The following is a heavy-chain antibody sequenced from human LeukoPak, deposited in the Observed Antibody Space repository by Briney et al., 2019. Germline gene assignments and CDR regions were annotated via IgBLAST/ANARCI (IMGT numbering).Heavy chain of an antibody. J-gene: IGHJ4*02. D-gene: IGHD2-2*01. CDR1: GLTFSSHW. Sequence: PGGSLRLSCAASGLTFSSHWMHWVRQAPGKGLVWVSRITNDGSSTTYADSVKGRFTISRDYAKNMLYLQVNSLRAEDTAMYYCAKGGPWGSCTRTTCYGLGGWGQGTLLTVSS. V-gene: IGHV3-74*01. CDR2: ITNDGSST. CDR3: AKGGPWGSCTRTTCYGLGG.